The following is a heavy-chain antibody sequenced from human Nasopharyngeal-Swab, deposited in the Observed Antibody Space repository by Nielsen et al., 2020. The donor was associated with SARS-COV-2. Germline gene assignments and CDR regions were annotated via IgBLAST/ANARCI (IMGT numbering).Heavy chain of an antibody. D-gene: IGHD3-16*01. CDR2: ITNSGST. CDR1: GGSFRSGPYS. CDR3: AKAGDHGMDV. V-gene: IGHV4-31*11. Sequence: SETLSLTCAVSGGSFRSGPYSWNWIRQHPGKGLEWVACITNSGSTYYNPSLKSRITISVDTSRNQLSLKLSSVAAADTAVYYCAKAGDHGMDVWGQGTTVSVSS. J-gene: IGHJ6*02.